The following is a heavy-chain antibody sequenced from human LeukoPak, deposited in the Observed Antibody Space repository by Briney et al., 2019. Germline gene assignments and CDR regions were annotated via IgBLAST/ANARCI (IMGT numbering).Heavy chain of an antibody. V-gene: IGHV1-8*01. CDR1: GYTFTSYD. D-gene: IGHD5-12*01. CDR3: ARVAYSGYDFDY. Sequence: GASVKVSCKASGYTFTSYDINWVRQSTGQGLEWMGWMNPNSGNTGYAQKFQGRVTMTRNTSISTAYMELSSLRSDDTAVYYCARVAYSGYDFDYWGQGTLVTVSS. J-gene: IGHJ4*02. CDR2: MNPNSGNT.